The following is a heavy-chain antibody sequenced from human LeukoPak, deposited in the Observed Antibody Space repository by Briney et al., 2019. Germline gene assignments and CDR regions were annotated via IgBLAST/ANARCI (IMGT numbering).Heavy chain of an antibody. V-gene: IGHV3-23*01. CDR1: GFIFRGYG. Sequence: PGGSLRLSCAASGFIFRGYGMSWVRQAPGKGLECVSVISGSGGSTNYADSVKGRLTIPRDNSKNTLYLQMNSLRAEDTAVYYCAKARGDSYGHFQYWGQGTLVTVSS. J-gene: IGHJ4*02. CDR3: AKARGDSYGHFQY. D-gene: IGHD5-18*01. CDR2: ISGSGGST.